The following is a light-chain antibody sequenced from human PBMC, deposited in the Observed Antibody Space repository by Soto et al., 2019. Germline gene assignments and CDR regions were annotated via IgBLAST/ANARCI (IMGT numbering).Light chain of an antibody. Sequence: EIVLTQSPAILSLSPGERATLSCRTNQTVSTYLAWYQHKTGQAPRLLIYSASKRATGIPARFSGSGSGTDFTLTISSLEPEDFASYYCQQRDSWPLTFGGGTKVDIK. J-gene: IGKJ4*01. CDR1: QTVSTY. V-gene: IGKV3-11*01. CDR2: SAS. CDR3: QQRDSWPLT.